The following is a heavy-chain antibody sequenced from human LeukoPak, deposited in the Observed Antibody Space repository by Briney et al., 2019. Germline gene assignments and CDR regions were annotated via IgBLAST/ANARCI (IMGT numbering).Heavy chain of an antibody. CDR2: ISSSSSSYI. CDR1: GFTFSSYS. Sequence: PGGPLRLSCAASGFTFSSYSMNWVRQAPGKGLEWVSSISSSSSSYIYYADSVKGRFTISRDNAKNSLCLQMNSLRAEDTAVYYCARGNSPKWELLGWFDPWGQGTLVTVSS. CDR3: ARGNSPKWELLGWFDP. V-gene: IGHV3-21*01. D-gene: IGHD1-26*01. J-gene: IGHJ5*02.